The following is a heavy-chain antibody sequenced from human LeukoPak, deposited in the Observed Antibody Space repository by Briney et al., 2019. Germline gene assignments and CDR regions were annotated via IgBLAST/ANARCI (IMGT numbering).Heavy chain of an antibody. Sequence: TGGSLRLSCAASGFTFDDYAMHWVRQAPGKGLEWVAGISWDGGSIGYADSVKGRFTISRDNAKNSLYLQMNSLRAEDTALYYCAKDMWEDYGDYVGYFDYWGQGTLVTVSS. CDR1: GFTFDDYA. J-gene: IGHJ4*02. V-gene: IGHV3-9*01. CDR2: ISWDGGSI. CDR3: AKDMWEDYGDYVGYFDY. D-gene: IGHD4-17*01.